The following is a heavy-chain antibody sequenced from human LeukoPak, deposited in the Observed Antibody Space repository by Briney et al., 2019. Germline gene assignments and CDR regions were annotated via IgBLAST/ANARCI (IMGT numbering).Heavy chain of an antibody. J-gene: IGHJ4*02. Sequence: PGGSLRLSCVASGFTFHDYAMHWVRQAPGKGLEWVSGISRNSVTIDYANSVKGRFTISRDNAKNSLFLQMNSLRAEDTAVYYCARDPIFDYWGQGTLVTVSS. CDR1: GFTFHDYA. V-gene: IGHV3-9*01. CDR2: ISRNSVTI. CDR3: ARDPIFDY.